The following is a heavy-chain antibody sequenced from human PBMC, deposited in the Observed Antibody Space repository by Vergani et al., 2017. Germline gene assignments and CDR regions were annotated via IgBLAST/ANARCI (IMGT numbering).Heavy chain of an antibody. Sequence: QVQLQESGPGLVKSSETLSLTCSVSFDSIRNLNCNWIRQPPGKGLEGIGSIHYSENTNYNPPLKTRVTMSLDTSKNQFSLKLSSVTAADTAVYYCARLLHTSYMVGAFDIWRQGTMVTVSS. J-gene: IGHJ3*02. CDR3: ARLLHTSYMVGAFDI. CDR2: IHYSENT. D-gene: IGHD2-8*01. V-gene: IGHV4-59*08. CDR1: FDSIRNLN.